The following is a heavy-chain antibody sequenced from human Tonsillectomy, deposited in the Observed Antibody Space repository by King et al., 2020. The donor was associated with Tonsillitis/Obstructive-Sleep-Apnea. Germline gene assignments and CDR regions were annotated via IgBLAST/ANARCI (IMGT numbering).Heavy chain of an antibody. CDR2: ISGSGGST. Sequence: VQLVESGGGLVQPGGSLRLSCAASGFTFSSYAMSWVRQAPGKGLEWVSVISGSGGSTYYADSVKGRFTISRDNSKNTLYLQMNSLTAEDTAVHYCAAADGYYDFWSGSYFAYWGQGTLVTVSS. V-gene: IGHV3-23*04. D-gene: IGHD3-3*01. CDR3: AAADGYYDFWSGSYFAY. J-gene: IGHJ4*02. CDR1: GFTFSSYA.